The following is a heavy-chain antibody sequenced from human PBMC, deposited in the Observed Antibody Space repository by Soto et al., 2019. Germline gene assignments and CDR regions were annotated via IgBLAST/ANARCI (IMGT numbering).Heavy chain of an antibody. CDR3: ARTGGYYWYDY. V-gene: IGHV1-3*01. D-gene: IGHD3-22*01. CDR1: GYTFTSYA. J-gene: IGHJ4*02. CDR2: INAGNGNT. Sequence: ASVKVSCKASGYTFTSYAMHWVLQAPGQRLEWMGWINAGNGNTKYSQKFQGRVTITRDTSASTAYTELSSLRSEDTAVYYCARTGGYYWYDYWGQGTLVTVSS.